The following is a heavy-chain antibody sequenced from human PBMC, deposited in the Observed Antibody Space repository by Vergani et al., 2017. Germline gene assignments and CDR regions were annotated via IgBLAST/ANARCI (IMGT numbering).Heavy chain of an antibody. CDR2: IIPIFGTA. CDR1: GGTFSSYA. J-gene: IGHJ4*02. Sequence: QVQLVQSGAEVKKPGSSVKVSCKASGGTFSSYAISWVRQAPGQGLEWMGRIIPIFGTANYAQKFQGRVTMTRDTSISTAYMELSRLRSDDTAVYYCARELWGSYRIPFDYWGQGTLVTVSS. D-gene: IGHD3-16*01. V-gene: IGHV1-69*05. CDR3: ARELWGSYRIPFDY.